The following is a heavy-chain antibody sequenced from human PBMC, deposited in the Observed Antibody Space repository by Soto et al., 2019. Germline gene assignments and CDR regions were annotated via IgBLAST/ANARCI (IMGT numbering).Heavy chain of an antibody. D-gene: IGHD3-10*01. CDR3: VKDSPPLPGSLLDAFDI. J-gene: IGHJ3*02. Sequence: EVQLLESGGGLVQPGGSLRLSCAASGFTFNNYALSWVRQAPGKGLEWVSGISGTGGSTFYADSVKGRFTISRDNSKSTLYLQMNSLRAEDTAVYYCVKDSPPLPGSLLDAFDIWGQGTMVTVSS. CDR1: GFTFNNYA. CDR2: ISGTGGST. V-gene: IGHV3-23*01.